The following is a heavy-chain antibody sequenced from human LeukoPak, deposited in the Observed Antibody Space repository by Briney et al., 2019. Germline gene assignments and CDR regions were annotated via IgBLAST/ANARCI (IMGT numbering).Heavy chain of an antibody. CDR1: GFTFSSYA. CDR2: ISGSDGST. D-gene: IGHD2-2*01. CDR3: AKDWGVVPWFDP. J-gene: IGHJ5*02. Sequence: PGGSLRLSCAASGFTFSSYAMSWVRQAPGKGLEWVSAISGSDGSTYYADSVKGRFTISRDNSKNTLYLQMNSLRAEDTAVYYCAKDWGVVPWFDPWGQGTLVTVSS. V-gene: IGHV3-23*01.